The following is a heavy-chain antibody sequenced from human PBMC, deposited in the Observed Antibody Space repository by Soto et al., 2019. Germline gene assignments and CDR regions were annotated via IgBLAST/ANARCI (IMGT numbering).Heavy chain of an antibody. CDR3: ASAVGYCSSTSCYKGRLGRDYYYYGMDV. CDR1: GYTFTGYY. J-gene: IGHJ6*02. CDR2: INPNSGGT. D-gene: IGHD2-2*02. Sequence: GASVKVSCKASGYTFTGYYMRWVRQAPGQGLEWMGWINPNSGGTNYAQKFQGRVTMTRDTSISTAYMELSRLRSDDTAVYYCASAVGYCSSTSCYKGRLGRDYYYYGMDVWGQGTTVTVSS. V-gene: IGHV1-2*02.